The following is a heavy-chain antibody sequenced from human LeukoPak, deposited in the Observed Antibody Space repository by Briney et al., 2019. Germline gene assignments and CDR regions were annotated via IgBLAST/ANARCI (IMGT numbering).Heavy chain of an antibody. CDR1: GFTYSSYS. Sequence: PGGSLRLSCAASGFTYSSYSMSWVRQAPGKGLEWVSFISRDGGTIDYADSVKGRFTISRDNAKNSLYLQMNSLRAEDTAVYYCARDVRYSSGWHDGFDYWGQGTLVTVSS. D-gene: IGHD6-19*01. J-gene: IGHJ4*02. V-gene: IGHV3-48*04. CDR3: ARDVRYSSGWHDGFDY. CDR2: ISRDGGTI.